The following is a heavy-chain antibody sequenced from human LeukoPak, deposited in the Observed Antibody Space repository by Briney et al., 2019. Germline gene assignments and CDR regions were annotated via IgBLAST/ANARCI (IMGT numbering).Heavy chain of an antibody. Sequence: SETLSLTCTVSGGSISSYYWSWIRQPPGEGLEWIGYIYYSGSTNYNPSLKSRVTISVDTSKNQFSLKLSSVTAADMAVYYCARGGNYFDYWGQGTLVTVSS. J-gene: IGHJ4*02. CDR1: GGSISSYY. CDR3: ARGGNYFDY. CDR2: IYYSGST. V-gene: IGHV4-59*01.